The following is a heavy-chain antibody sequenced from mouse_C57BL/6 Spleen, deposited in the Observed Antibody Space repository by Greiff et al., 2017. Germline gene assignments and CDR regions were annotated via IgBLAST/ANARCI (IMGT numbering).Heavy chain of an antibody. Sequence: VKLMESGPGLVAPSQSLSITCTVSGFSLTSYAISWVRQPPGQGLEWLGVIWTGGGTNYNSALNSRLSISKDNSKSQVFLKMNSLQTEDTARYYVASVYGYDGGRYFDYWGQGTTLTGSS. CDR2: IWTGGGT. CDR3: ASVYGYDGGRYFDY. J-gene: IGHJ2*01. CDR1: GFSLTSYA. D-gene: IGHD2-2*01. V-gene: IGHV2-9-1*01.